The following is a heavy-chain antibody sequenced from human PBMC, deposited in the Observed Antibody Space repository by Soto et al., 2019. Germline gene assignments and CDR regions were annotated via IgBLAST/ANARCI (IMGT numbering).Heavy chain of an antibody. CDR3: ARDLGGKGGWFDP. Sequence: ASVKVSCKASGYTFTSYAMHWVRQAPGQRLEWMGWINAGNGNTKYSQKFQGRVTITRDTSASTAYMELSSLRSEDTAVYYCARDLGGKGGWFDPWGQGTLVTAPQ. CDR2: INAGNGNT. D-gene: IGHD1-26*01. J-gene: IGHJ5*02. CDR1: GYTFTSYA. V-gene: IGHV1-3*01.